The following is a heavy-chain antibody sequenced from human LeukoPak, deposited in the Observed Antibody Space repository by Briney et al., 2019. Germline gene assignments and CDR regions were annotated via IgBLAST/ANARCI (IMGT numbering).Heavy chain of an antibody. J-gene: IGHJ4*02. Sequence: GRSQRLYCAPSGFIYSNNAMSWAPQASRKGLEWVSAISGSGSSSYYADSVKSRFTISRDNSKSTLYLQMDGLRAEDTAVYYCARGRARFAYWGQGTLVTVSS. CDR3: ARGRARFAY. CDR1: GFIYSNNA. CDR2: ISGSGSSS. V-gene: IGHV3-23*01.